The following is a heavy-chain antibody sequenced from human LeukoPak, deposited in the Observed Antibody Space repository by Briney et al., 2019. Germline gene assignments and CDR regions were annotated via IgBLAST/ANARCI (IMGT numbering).Heavy chain of an antibody. CDR2: FDPEDGET. V-gene: IGHV1-24*01. D-gene: IGHD4-17*01. Sequence: ASVKVSCKASGYTFTGYYMHWVRQAPGKGLEWMGGFDPEDGETIYAQKFQGRVTMTEDTSTDTAYMELSSLRSEDTAVYYCATSDYGDYVFNYWGQGTLVTVSS. CDR1: GYTFTGYY. CDR3: ATSDYGDYVFNY. J-gene: IGHJ4*02.